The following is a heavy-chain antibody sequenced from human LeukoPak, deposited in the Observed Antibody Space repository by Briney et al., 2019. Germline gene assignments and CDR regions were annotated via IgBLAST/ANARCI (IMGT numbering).Heavy chain of an antibody. V-gene: IGHV3-7*03. CDR3: ARGRYYYDSSGYYYNYNWFDP. J-gene: IGHJ5*02. Sequence: GGSLRLSCAASGFTFSSYWMSWVRQAPGKGLEWVANIKQDGSEKYYVDSVKGRFTISRDNAKNSLYLQMNSLRAEDTAVYYCARGRYYYDSSGYYYNYNWFDPWGQGTLVTVSS. CDR1: GFTFSSYW. D-gene: IGHD3-22*01. CDR2: IKQDGSEK.